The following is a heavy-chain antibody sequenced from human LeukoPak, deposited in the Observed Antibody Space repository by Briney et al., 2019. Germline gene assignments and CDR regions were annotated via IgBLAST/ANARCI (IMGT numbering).Heavy chain of an antibody. J-gene: IGHJ5*02. CDR2: INPSSGGT. Sequence: ASVKVSCKASGYTFTGYYMHWVRQAPGQGLEWMGWINPSSGGTNYAQKFQGRVTMTRDTSISTAYMELSRLRSDDTAVYYCARGIAVAGHNWFDPWGQGTLVTVSS. D-gene: IGHD6-19*01. V-gene: IGHV1-2*02. CDR1: GYTFTGYY. CDR3: ARGIAVAGHNWFDP.